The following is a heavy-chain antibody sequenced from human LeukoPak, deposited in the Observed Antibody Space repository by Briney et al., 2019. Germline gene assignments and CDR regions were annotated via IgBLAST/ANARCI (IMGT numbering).Heavy chain of an antibody. D-gene: IGHD6-19*01. CDR2: IYYSGST. CDR3: ARDHKQWLVRLGFDY. CDR1: GGSISSYY. V-gene: IGHV4-59*12. J-gene: IGHJ4*02. Sequence: SETLSLTCTVSGGSISSYYWSWIRQPPGKGLEWIGSIYYSGSTYYNPSLKSRVTISVDTSKNQFSLKLSSVTAADTAVYYCARDHKQWLVRLGFDYWGQGTLVTVSS.